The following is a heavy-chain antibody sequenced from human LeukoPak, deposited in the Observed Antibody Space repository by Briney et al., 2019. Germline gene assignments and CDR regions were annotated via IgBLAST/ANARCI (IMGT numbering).Heavy chain of an antibody. D-gene: IGHD2-8*01. CDR3: AKNGRTWPS. J-gene: IGHJ5*02. CDR2: IYNRDT. V-gene: IGHV4-59*03. CDR1: GASIVSSY. Sequence: PSETLSLTCSVSGASIVSSYWSWLRQPPGKGLEWIAHIYNRDTNYNPSLQSRVTISLDTSKNQFSLKLTSVTAADTAVYYCAKNGRTWPSWGQGTLVTVSS.